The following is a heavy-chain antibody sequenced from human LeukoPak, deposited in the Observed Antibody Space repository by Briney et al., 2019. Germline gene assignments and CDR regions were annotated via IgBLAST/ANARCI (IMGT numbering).Heavy chain of an antibody. CDR1: GYTFTGYY. Sequence: ASVKVSCKASGYTFTGYYMHWVRQAPGQGPEWMGWINPNSGGTNYAQKFQGRVTMTRDTSISTAYMELSRLRSDDTAVYYCARDAPRILCPYYYYYGMDVWGQGTTVTVSS. J-gene: IGHJ6*02. V-gene: IGHV1-2*02. D-gene: IGHD2-15*01. CDR2: INPNSGGT. CDR3: ARDAPRILCPYYYYYGMDV.